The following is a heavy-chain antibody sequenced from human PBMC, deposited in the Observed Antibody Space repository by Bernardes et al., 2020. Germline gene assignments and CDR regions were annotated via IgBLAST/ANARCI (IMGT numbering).Heavy chain of an antibody. V-gene: IGHV4-39*01. CDR2: IYYSGST. D-gene: IGHD6-13*01. J-gene: IGHJ5*02. Sequence: SETLSLTCTVSGGSISSSSYYWGWIRQPPGKGLEWIGSIYYSGSTYYNPSLKSRVTISVDTSKNQFSLKLSSVTAADTAVYYCATHGAAAGKSYNWFDPWGQGTLVTVSS. CDR1: GGSISSSSYY. CDR3: ATHGAAAGKSYNWFDP.